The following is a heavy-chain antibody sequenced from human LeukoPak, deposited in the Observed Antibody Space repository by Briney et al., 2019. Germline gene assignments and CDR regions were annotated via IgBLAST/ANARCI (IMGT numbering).Heavy chain of an antibody. CDR1: GFTFNNYG. V-gene: IGHV3-33*01. CDR2: IRSDGNNK. CDR3: AREYSGSYYVAAFDV. Sequence: GGSLRLSCAASGFTFNNYGMHWVRQAPGKGLEWVAVIRSDGNNKYYVDSVKGRFTASRDKSKNTLYLQMNSLRAEDTAVYYCAREYSGSYYVAAFDVWGQGTLVTVSS. J-gene: IGHJ3*01. D-gene: IGHD1-26*01.